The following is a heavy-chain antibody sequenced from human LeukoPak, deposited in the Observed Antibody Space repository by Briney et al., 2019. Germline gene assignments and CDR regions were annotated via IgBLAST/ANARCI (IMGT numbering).Heavy chain of an antibody. Sequence: GGSLRLSCAASGFTFSSYGMHWVRQAPGKGLEWVAVIWYDGSNKYYADSVKGRFTISRDTSKKTLYLQMNNLRAEDTAVYYCATTNYGDYPFDYWGQGTLVTVSS. CDR2: IWYDGSNK. CDR1: GFTFSSYG. J-gene: IGHJ4*02. V-gene: IGHV3-33*01. CDR3: ATTNYGDYPFDY. D-gene: IGHD4-17*01.